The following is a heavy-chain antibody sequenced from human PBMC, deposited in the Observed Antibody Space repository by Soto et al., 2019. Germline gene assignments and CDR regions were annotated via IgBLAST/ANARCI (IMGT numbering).Heavy chain of an antibody. CDR2: ISYSGGT. V-gene: IGHV4-59*01. D-gene: IGHD6-19*01. J-gene: IGHJ4*02. CDR1: GASISSYY. Sequence: QVQLQESAPGLVKPSETLSLTCTVSGASISSYYWSWIRQSPGKGLEWIGYISYSGGTNYNPSLRGRVTISLDTSKNQFSLKLNSLTAEDTAMYYCARGERLGLDYWGQGTLVTVSS. CDR3: ARGERLGLDY.